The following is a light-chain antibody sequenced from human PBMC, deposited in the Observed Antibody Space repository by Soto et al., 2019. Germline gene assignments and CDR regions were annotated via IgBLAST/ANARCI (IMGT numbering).Light chain of an antibody. CDR3: QQRSNWAIT. Sequence: TQSPSTLSASVGDRVTITCRASQSVSSYLAWYQQEAGQAPSILIYDGSNRATGIPARFSGTGSGTDFTLTIGSLETEDFAVYNCQQRSNWAITFRGETK. CDR1: QSVSSY. V-gene: IGKV3-11*01. CDR2: DGS. J-gene: IGKJ4*01.